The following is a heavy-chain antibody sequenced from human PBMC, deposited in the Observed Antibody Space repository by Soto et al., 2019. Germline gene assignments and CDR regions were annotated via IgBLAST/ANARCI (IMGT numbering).Heavy chain of an antibody. V-gene: IGHV1-18*01. D-gene: IGHD6-13*01. CDR3: AGDSSGTAAAGTLAKYYYYGMDV. J-gene: IGHJ6*02. Sequence: ASVKVSCKASGYTFTSYGISWVRQAPGQVLEWMGWISAYNGNTNYAQKLQGRVTMTTDTSTSTAYMELRSLRSDDTAVYYCAGDSSGTAAAGTLAKYYYYGMDVWG. CDR1: GYTFTSYG. CDR2: ISAYNGNT.